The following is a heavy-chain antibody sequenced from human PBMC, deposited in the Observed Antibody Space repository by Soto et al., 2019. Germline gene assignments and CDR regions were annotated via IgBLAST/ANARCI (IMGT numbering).Heavy chain of an antibody. D-gene: IGHD3-10*01. CDR2: ISHDGTSR. Sequence: QVRLVESGGGVVQPGRSLRLSCAASGFTFNIYAMHWVRQAPGKGLEWVAVISHDGTSRYYADSVKGRVTISRDNSKSMVFVQMNSLGVEDTAVYCCVRSSGVPTPDFAYWGQGTLVTVSS. V-gene: IGHV3-30-3*01. CDR1: GFTFNIYA. J-gene: IGHJ4*02. CDR3: VRSSGVPTPDFAY.